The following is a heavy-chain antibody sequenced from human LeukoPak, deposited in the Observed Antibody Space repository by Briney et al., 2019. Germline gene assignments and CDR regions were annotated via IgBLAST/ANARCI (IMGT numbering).Heavy chain of an antibody. Sequence: GGSLRLSCAASGFTFSSYAMSWVRQAPGKGLEWVSGIFGGGSTYYSDSVKGRFTISRDNSKNTLYLQMNSLRAEDTAVYYCARGGTGSSFDYWGQGTLATVSS. J-gene: IGHJ4*02. D-gene: IGHD1-1*01. CDR2: IFGGGST. V-gene: IGHV3-66*01. CDR1: GFTFSSYA. CDR3: ARGGTGSSFDY.